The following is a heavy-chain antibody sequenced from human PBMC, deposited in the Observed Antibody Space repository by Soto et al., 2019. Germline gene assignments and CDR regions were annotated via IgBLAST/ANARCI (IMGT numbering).Heavy chain of an antibody. D-gene: IGHD4-17*01. CDR3: ARDLFGTTVTTPFDY. V-gene: IGHV3-21*01. CDR1: GFTFSSYS. Sequence: GGSLRLSCAASGFTFSSYSMKWVRQAPGKGLEWVSYISSSSSYIYYADSVKGRFTISRDNAKNSLSLQMNSLRAEDTASYYFARDLFGTTVTTPFDYWGQGTLVTVSS. J-gene: IGHJ4*02. CDR2: ISSSSSYI.